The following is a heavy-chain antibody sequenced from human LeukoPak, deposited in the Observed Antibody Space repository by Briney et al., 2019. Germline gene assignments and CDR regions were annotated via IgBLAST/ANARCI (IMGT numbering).Heavy chain of an antibody. CDR1: GCTFTSSD. V-gene: IGHV1-8*01. CDR3: ARGLDVERSSAWSWGPKKFYYNVMDV. Sequence: GAAVRDSCKVCGCTFTSSDMNWVGQAPGQGLEWMGWMNPSSGNTAYAQRFQGRVTMTRDTSTNTAFLQLTSLRSEDTAVYYCARGLDVERSSAWSWGPKKFYYNVMDVWGQGTTVTVSS. J-gene: IGHJ6*02. CDR2: MNPSSGNT. D-gene: IGHD3-9*01.